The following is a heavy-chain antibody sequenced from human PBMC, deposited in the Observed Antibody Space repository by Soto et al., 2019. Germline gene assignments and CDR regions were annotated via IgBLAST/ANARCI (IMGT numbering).Heavy chain of an antibody. CDR2: IIPIFGTA. Sequence: SVKVSCKASGGTFSSYAISWVRQAPGQGLEWMGGIIPIFGTANYAQKFQGRVTITADESTSTAYMELSSLRSEDTAVYYCARENLRRGRDGYNISYYFDYWGQGTLVTVSS. CDR3: ARENLRRGRDGYNISYYFDY. J-gene: IGHJ4*02. CDR1: GGTFSSYA. V-gene: IGHV1-69*13. D-gene: IGHD5-12*01.